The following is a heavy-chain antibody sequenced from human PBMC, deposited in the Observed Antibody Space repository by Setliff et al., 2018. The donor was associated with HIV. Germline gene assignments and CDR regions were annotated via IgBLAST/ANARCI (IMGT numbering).Heavy chain of an antibody. CDR3: ARLRITMIMMLNYFDY. CDR2: IYHSGSA. V-gene: IGHV4-30-2*01. Sequence: SETLSLTCAVSGGSMNSGGYSWSWIRQPPGKGLEWIGYIYHSGSAIYNPSLNSRVIISADRSKNQFSLKVNSVTAADTAVYYCARLRITMIMMLNYFDYWGQGTLVTVSS. J-gene: IGHJ4*02. D-gene: IGHD3-22*01. CDR1: GGSMNSGGYS.